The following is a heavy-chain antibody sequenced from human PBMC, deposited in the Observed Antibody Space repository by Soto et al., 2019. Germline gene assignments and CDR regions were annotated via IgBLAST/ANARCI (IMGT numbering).Heavy chain of an antibody. Sequence: GPTLVNPTQTLTLTCTFSGFSLSTSGVGVGWIRQPPGKALEWLGIIYWDDDKRYSPSLKSRVTITKDTFKNQLVLTMTNMDPVDTATYYCAHLPWKQLWPRAPVVYWGQGTPVTVSS. CDR2: IYWDDDK. CDR1: GFSLSTSGVG. V-gene: IGHV2-5*02. D-gene: IGHD5-18*01. CDR3: AHLPWKQLWPRAPVVY. J-gene: IGHJ4*02.